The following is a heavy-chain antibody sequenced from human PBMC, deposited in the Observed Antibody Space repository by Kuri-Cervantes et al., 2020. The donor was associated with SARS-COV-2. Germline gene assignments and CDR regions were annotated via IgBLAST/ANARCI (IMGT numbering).Heavy chain of an antibody. CDR3: ARGVVPAAIRYYYYYYYYMDV. CDR2: ISSSSSYI. Sequence: ETLSLTCADSGFTFSSYSMNWVRQAPGKGLEWVSYISSSSSYIYYADSLKGRFTISRDNAKNSLYLQMNSLRAEDTAVYYCARGVVPAAIRYYYYYYYYMDVWGKGTTVTVSS. D-gene: IGHD2-2*02. V-gene: IGHV3-21*04. J-gene: IGHJ6*03. CDR1: GFTFSSYS.